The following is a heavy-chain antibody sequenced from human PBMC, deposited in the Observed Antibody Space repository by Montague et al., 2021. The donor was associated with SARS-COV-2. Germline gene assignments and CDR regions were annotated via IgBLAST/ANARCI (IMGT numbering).Heavy chain of an antibody. D-gene: IGHD3-3*01. V-gene: IGHV4-39*01. CDR2: IYYSGST. CDR1: GSSISSSSYY. Sequence: SETLSLTCTVSGSSISSSSYYWGWIRQPPGKGLEWIGSIYYSGSTYYNPSLKSRVTISVDTSKNQFSLKLSSVTAADTAVYYCARHSGRDTIFGVVIIPDAFDIWGKGTTVTVSS. CDR3: ARHSGRDTIFGVVIIPDAFDI. J-gene: IGHJ3*02.